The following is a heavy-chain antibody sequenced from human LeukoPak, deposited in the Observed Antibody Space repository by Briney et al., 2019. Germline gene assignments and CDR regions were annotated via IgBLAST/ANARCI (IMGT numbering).Heavy chain of an antibody. CDR3: ARGDGYTGYQPFDY. J-gene: IGHJ4*02. D-gene: IGHD5-12*01. CDR1: GGSISTSSW. CDR2: VYHSGII. Sequence: SETLSLTCAVYGGSISTSSWWNWVRQSPGKGLEWIGQVYHSGIINYNPSLKSRVTISVDKSKNQFSLNLRSVTAADTAVYYCARGDGYTGYQPFDYWGQGTLVTASS. V-gene: IGHV4-4*02.